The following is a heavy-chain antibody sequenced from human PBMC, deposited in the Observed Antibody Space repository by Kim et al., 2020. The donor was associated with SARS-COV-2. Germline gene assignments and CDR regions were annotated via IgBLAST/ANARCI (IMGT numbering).Heavy chain of an antibody. V-gene: IGHV3-33*01. CDR2: SNK. Sequence: SNKDYADPVKGRFPITRDNSKNTLYLHRNSLRAEDTAVYYCAREQLVQIDYWGQGTLVTVSS. D-gene: IGHD6-13*01. CDR3: AREQLVQIDY. J-gene: IGHJ4*02.